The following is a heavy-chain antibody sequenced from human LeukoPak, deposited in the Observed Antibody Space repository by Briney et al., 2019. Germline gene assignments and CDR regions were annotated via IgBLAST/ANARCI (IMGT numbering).Heavy chain of an antibody. V-gene: IGHV2-5*02. D-gene: IGHD3-9*01. CDR3: ALSRLQYYDILTGYSPNWFDP. Sequence: SGPTLVNPTQTLTLTCTFSGFSLSTGGVGVGWIRQPPGKALEWLALIYWDDDKRYSPSLKSRLTITKDTSKNQVVLTMTNMDPVDTATYYCALSRLQYYDILTGYSPNWFDPWGQGTLVTVSS. J-gene: IGHJ5*02. CDR1: GFSLSTGGVG. CDR2: IYWDDDK.